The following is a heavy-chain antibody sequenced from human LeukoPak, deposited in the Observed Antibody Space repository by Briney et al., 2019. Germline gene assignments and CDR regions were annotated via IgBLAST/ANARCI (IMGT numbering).Heavy chain of an antibody. CDR1: GFTFSSYW. V-gene: IGHV3-74*01. J-gene: IGHJ4*02. CDR2: INSDGSST. D-gene: IGHD3-10*01. CDR3: ASVRGYGSGSLTLDY. Sequence: GGSLRLSCAASGFTFSSYWMHWVRQAPGKGLVWVSRINSDGSSTSYADSVKGRFTISRDNAKNTLYLQMNSLRAEDTAVYYCASVRGYGSGSLTLDYWGQGTLVTVSS.